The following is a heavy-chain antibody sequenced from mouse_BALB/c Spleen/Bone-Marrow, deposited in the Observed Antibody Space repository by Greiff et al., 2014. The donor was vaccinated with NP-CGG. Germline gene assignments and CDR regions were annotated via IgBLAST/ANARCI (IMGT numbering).Heavy chain of an antibody. D-gene: IGHD1-1*01. CDR3: ARHGLYYGSSSFAN. Sequence: EVKLEESGGGLVRPGGSLKLSCAASGFTFSSDSMSWVRHTPEKRLEWVAYISNGGGSTYYPDTVKGRFTISRDNAKNTLYLQMSTLKPEDTAMYFCARHGLYYGSSSFANWGQGTLVTVSA. CDR1: GFTFSSDS. V-gene: IGHV5-12-2*01. CDR2: ISNGGGST. J-gene: IGHJ3*01.